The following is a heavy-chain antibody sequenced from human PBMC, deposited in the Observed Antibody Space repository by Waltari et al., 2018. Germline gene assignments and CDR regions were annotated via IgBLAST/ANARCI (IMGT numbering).Heavy chain of an antibody. J-gene: IGHJ3*02. Sequence: QVQLQESGPGLVQPSETLSLTCTVSGGSISSYYWSWIRQPPGKGLEWIGYIYYSGSTNYNPSLKSRVTISVDTSKNQFSLKLSSVTAADTAVYYCARDTPGEDAFDIWGQGTMVTVSS. D-gene: IGHD3-10*01. CDR3: ARDTPGEDAFDI. CDR2: IYYSGST. CDR1: GGSISSYY. V-gene: IGHV4-59*01.